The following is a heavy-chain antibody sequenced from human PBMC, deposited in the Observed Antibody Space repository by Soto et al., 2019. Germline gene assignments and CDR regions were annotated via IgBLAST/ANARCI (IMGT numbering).Heavy chain of an antibody. D-gene: IGHD3-22*01. V-gene: IGHV1-8*01. CDR3: AREKVTSGYPD. J-gene: IGHJ4*02. Sequence: QVQLVQSGAEVKKPGASVKVSCKASGYTFTSYDINWVRQATGQGLEWMGWMNPNSGNTAYAQKFQGRITMTRNTSISTANMKLSSLRSEDTAVYYSAREKVTSGYPDWGQGTLVTVSS. CDR1: GYTFTSYD. CDR2: MNPNSGNT.